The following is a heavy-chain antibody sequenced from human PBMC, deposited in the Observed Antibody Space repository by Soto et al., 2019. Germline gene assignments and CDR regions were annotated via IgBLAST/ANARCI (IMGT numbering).Heavy chain of an antibody. CDR2: IYPGDSDT. Sequence: GESLKISCKGSGYSFTSYWIGWVRQMPGKGLEWMGIIYPGDSDTRYSPSFQGQVTISADKSISTAYLQWSSLKASDTAMYCCARGGGTNGDEPGVWFDPWGQGTLVTVSS. CDR1: GYSFTSYW. J-gene: IGHJ5*02. CDR3: ARGGGTNGDEPGVWFDP. D-gene: IGHD2-8*01. V-gene: IGHV5-51*01.